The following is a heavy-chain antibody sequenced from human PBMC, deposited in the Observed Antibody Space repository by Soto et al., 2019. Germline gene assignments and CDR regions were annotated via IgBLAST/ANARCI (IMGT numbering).Heavy chain of an antibody. CDR1: GGSISSYY. D-gene: IGHD2-8*01. J-gene: IGHJ3*02. Sequence: SETLSLTCTVSGGSISSYYWSWIRQPPGKGLEWIGYIYYSGSTNYNPSLKSRVTISVDTSKSQFSLKLSSVTAADTAVYYCARGRSGEDIVLMVYAMGIAFDIWGQGTMVTVSS. CDR3: ARGRSGEDIVLMVYAMGIAFDI. V-gene: IGHV4-59*01. CDR2: IYYSGST.